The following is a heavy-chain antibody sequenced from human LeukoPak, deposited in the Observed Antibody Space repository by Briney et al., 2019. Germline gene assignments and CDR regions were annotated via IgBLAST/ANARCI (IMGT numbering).Heavy chain of an antibody. CDR1: GFTFSSYG. J-gene: IGHJ5*02. Sequence: GGSLRLSCAASGFTFSSYGMHWVRQAPGKGLEWVAVISYDGSNKYYADSVKGRFTISRDNSKNTLYLQMNSLRAEDTAVYYCAREDYDILTGYFRRYLGWFDPWGQGTLVTVSS. V-gene: IGHV3-30*03. CDR2: ISYDGSNK. CDR3: AREDYDILTGYFRRYLGWFDP. D-gene: IGHD3-9*01.